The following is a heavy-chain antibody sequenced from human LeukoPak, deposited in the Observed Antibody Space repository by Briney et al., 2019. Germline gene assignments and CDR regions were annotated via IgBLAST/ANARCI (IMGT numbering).Heavy chain of an antibody. CDR3: AKGVAGSGYFDY. D-gene: IGHD2-15*01. Sequence: GGSLRLSCAASGFTFSSYAMSWVRQAPGKGLEWVSAISGSGGSTYYADSVKGRSTISRDNSKNTLYLQMNSLRAEDTAVYYCAKGVAGSGYFDYWGQGTLVTVSS. CDR2: ISGSGGST. CDR1: GFTFSSYA. J-gene: IGHJ4*02. V-gene: IGHV3-23*01.